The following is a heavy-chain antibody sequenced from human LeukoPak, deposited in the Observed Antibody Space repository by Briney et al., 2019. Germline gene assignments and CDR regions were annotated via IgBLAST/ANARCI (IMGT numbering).Heavy chain of an antibody. D-gene: IGHD3-22*01. CDR1: GGTFSSYA. CDR2: IIPILGIA. J-gene: IGHJ4*02. Sequence: SVKVSCKASGGTFSSYAISWVRQAPGQGLGWMGRIIPILGIANYAQKFQGRVTITADKSTSTAYMELSSLRSEDTAVYYCASAYYYDSSGSFDYWGQGTLVTVSS. CDR3: ASAYYYDSSGSFDY. V-gene: IGHV1-69*04.